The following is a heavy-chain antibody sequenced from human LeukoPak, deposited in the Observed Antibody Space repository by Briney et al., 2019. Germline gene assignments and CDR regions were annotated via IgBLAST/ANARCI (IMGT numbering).Heavy chain of an antibody. CDR3: ARTHPGIAAAGLHFDY. V-gene: IGHV3-7*01. J-gene: IGHJ4*02. CDR2: IKQDGSEK. D-gene: IGHD6-13*01. Sequence: GGSLRLSCAASGFTFSSYWMSCVRQAPGKGLEWVANIKQDGSEKYYVDSVKGRFTISRDNAKNSLYLQMNSLRAEDTAVYYCARTHPGIAAAGLHFDYWGQGTLVTVSS. CDR1: GFTFSSYW.